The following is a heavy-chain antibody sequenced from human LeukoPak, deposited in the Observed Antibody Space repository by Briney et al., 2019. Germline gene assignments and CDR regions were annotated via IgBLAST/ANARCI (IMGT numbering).Heavy chain of an antibody. D-gene: IGHD3-22*01. J-gene: IGHJ4*02. Sequence: GGSLRFSCAASGFTFDDYGMSWVRQAPGKGLEWVSGINWNGGSTGYADSVKGRFTISRDNAKNSLYLQMNSLRAEDTALYYCARGSYYYDSSGYPFDYWGQGTLVTVSS. CDR2: INWNGGST. CDR1: GFTFDDYG. V-gene: IGHV3-20*04. CDR3: ARGSYYYDSSGYPFDY.